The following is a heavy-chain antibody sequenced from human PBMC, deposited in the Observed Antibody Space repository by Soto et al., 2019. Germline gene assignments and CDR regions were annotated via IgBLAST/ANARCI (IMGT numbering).Heavy chain of an antibody. CDR1: GVTVSNNL. CDR3: ARNVPVTTLGY. Sequence: EVQLVESGGGLVQPGGSLRLSCAASGVTVSNNLMSWVRQAPGKGLECVSIIYSGGGTHYADSVRGRFTISRDNSKNTVYLKMNSLKADDTAVYYCARNVPVTTLGYWGQGTLVTVSS. V-gene: IGHV3-66*01. D-gene: IGHD4-17*01. CDR2: IYSGGGT. J-gene: IGHJ4*02.